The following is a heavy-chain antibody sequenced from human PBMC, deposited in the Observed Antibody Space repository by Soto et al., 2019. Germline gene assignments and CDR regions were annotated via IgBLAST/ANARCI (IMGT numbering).Heavy chain of an antibody. CDR3: ARDYGDLRYYYGMDV. CDR2: IYYSGST. Sequence: PSDTLSLTCTVSGFSISSYYWRWIRQPPGKGLEWIGYIYYSGSTNYNPSLKSRVTISVDTSKNQFSLKLSSVTAADTAVYYCARDYGDLRYYYGMDVWGQGPTVT. D-gene: IGHD4-17*01. V-gene: IGHV4-59*01. CDR1: GFSISSYY. J-gene: IGHJ6*02.